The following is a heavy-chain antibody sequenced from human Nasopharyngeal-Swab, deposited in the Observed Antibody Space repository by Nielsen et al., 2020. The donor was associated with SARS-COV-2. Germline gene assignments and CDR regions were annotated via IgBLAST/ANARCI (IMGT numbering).Heavy chain of an antibody. CDR2: INPSGGST. V-gene: IGHV1-46*01. Sequence: ASVKVSCKASGYTFTSYYMHWVRQAPGKGLEWMGIINPSGGSTSYAQKFQGRVTITADKSTSTAYMELSSLRSEDTAVYYCARVVVGDTEGWFDPWGQGTLVTVSS. CDR3: ARVVVGDTEGWFDP. J-gene: IGHJ5*02. CDR1: GYTFTSYY. D-gene: IGHD2-15*01.